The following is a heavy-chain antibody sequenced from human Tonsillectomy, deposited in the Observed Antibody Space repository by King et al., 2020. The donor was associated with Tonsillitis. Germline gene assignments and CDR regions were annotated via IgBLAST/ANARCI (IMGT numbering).Heavy chain of an antibody. CDR3: AHRGPYYDILTGLGVGNWFDP. Sequence: ITLKESGPTLVKPTQTLTLTCTFSGFSLSTTGVGVSWIRQPPGKALEWLALIYWDEDKRYSPSLKSRLTITKDTSKNQVVLTMTNMDPVDTATYYCAHRGPYYDILTGLGVGNWFDPWGQGTLVTVSS. CDR2: IYWDEDK. D-gene: IGHD3-9*01. J-gene: IGHJ5*02. CDR1: GFSLSTTGVG. V-gene: IGHV2-5*02.